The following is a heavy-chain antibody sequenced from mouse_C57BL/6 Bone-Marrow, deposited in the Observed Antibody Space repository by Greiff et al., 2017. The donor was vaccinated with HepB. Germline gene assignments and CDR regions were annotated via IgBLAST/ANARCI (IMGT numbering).Heavy chain of an antibody. CDR2: IRLKSDNYAT. D-gene: IGHD1-1*01. CDR1: GFTFSNYW. Sequence: EVKLVESGGGLVQPGGSMKLSCVASGFTFSNYWMNWVRQSPEKGLEWVAQIRLKSDNYATHYAESVKGRFTISRDDSKSSVYLQMNNLRAEDTGIYYCTTSIYYYGAYWGQGTLVTVSA. CDR3: TTSIYYYGAY. J-gene: IGHJ3*01. V-gene: IGHV6-3*01.